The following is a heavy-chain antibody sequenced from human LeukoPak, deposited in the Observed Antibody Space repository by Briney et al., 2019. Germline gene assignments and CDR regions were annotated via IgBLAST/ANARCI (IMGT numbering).Heavy chain of an antibody. V-gene: IGHV4-34*01. CDR2: INHSGST. CDR1: GFTFSSYG. D-gene: IGHD6-13*01. J-gene: IGHJ4*02. CDR3: ARGRGSSWYQALYYFDY. Sequence: GSLRLSCAASGFTFSSYGMSWVRQPPGKGLEWIGEINHSGSTNYNPSLKSRVTISVDTSKNQFSLKLSSVTAADTAVYYCARGRGSSWYQALYYFDYWGQGTLVTVSS.